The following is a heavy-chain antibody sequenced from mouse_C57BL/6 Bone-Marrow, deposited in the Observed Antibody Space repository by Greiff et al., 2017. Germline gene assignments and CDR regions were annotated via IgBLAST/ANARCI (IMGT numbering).Heavy chain of an antibody. J-gene: IGHJ3*01. CDR1: GYTFTSYW. V-gene: IGHV1-52*01. Sequence: QVQLQQPGAELVRPGSSVKLSCKASGYTFTSYWMHWVKQRPIQGLEWIGNIDPSDSETHYNQKFQDKATLTVDKSSSTAYMQLSSLTSEDSAVYYCARVDYYGSIYGSWFAYWGQGTLVTVSA. CDR3: ARVDYYGSIYGSWFAY. D-gene: IGHD1-1*01. CDR2: IDPSDSET.